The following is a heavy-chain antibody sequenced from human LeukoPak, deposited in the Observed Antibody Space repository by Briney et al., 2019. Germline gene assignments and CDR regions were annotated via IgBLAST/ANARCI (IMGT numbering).Heavy chain of an antibody. CDR3: AIDSQSVVAADY. D-gene: IGHD2-15*01. CDR2: IYHSGST. Sequence: SETLSLTCAVSGYSISSGYYWGWIRQPPGKGLEWIGSIYHSGSTYYNPSLKRRVTISVETSKNQFSLKVSSVTAADTAVYYCAIDSQSVVAADYWGQGTLVTVSS. J-gene: IGHJ4*02. CDR1: GYSISSGYY. V-gene: IGHV4-38-2*02.